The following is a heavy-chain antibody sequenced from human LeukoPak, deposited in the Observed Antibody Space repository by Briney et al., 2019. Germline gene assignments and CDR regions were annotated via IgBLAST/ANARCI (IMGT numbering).Heavy chain of an antibody. CDR1: GFTFSYYA. Sequence: PGGSLRLSCVASGFTFSYYAMSWVRQAPGKGLEWVSGIVNSGGSTYYADSVRGRLTNSRDNSKKTVYLQMSSLRGDDTAIYYCAKGTAGYSYGMFDSWGQGTLVTVSS. CDR2: IVNSGGST. V-gene: IGHV3-23*01. D-gene: IGHD5-18*01. CDR3: AKGTAGYSYGMFDS. J-gene: IGHJ4*02.